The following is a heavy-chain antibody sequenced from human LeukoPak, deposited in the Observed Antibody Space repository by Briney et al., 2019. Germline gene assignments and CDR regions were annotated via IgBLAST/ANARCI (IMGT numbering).Heavy chain of an antibody. CDR3: AKLHTTTVTGDG. CDR2: ISGSGGST. D-gene: IGHD4-11*01. V-gene: IGHV3-23*01. CDR1: GFTFSSYA. Sequence: PGGSLRLSCAASGFTFSSYAMSWVRQAPGKGLEWVSAISGSGGSTYYADSVKGRFTISRDNSKNTLYLQMDTLRAEDTAVYYCAKLHTTTVTGDGWGQGTLVTVSS. J-gene: IGHJ4*02.